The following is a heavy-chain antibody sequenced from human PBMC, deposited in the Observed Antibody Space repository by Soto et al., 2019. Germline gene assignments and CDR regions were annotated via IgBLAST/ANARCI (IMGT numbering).Heavy chain of an antibody. V-gene: IGHV3-23*01. CDR3: AKVGARIAAAGTGY. D-gene: IGHD6-13*01. CDR1: AFTFSIHS. CDR2: IRGSGGSK. Sequence: PRRCLRLSCPASAFTFSIHSISCVRQPPGKGVEWVSAIRGSGGSKYYADSVKGRSTISRENSKTTLYLQRNSLRAEDTAVYYCAKVGARIAAAGTGYWGQGTLVTVSS. J-gene: IGHJ4*02.